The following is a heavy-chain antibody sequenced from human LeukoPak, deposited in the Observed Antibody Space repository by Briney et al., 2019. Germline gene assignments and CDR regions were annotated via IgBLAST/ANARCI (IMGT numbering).Heavy chain of an antibody. CDR1: GFTFSSYG. J-gene: IGHJ4*02. CDR2: ISYDGSNK. D-gene: IGHD6-13*01. Sequence: GGSLRLSCAASGFTFSSYGMHWVRQAPGKGLEWVAVISYDGSNKYYAGSVKGRFTISRDNSKNTLYLQMNSLRAEDTAVYYCANSSSAHFFDYWGQGTLVTVSS. V-gene: IGHV3-30*18. CDR3: ANSSSAHFFDY.